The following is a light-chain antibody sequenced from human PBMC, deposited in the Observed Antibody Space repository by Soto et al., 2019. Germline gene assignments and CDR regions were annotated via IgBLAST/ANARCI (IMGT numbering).Light chain of an antibody. CDR2: EVT. Sequence: QSVLTQPASVSGSPGQSITISCTGTSSDVGGYNYVSWYQQHPGKAPKLMIYEVTNRPSGVSNRFSGSKSGNTASLTISGLQAEDEADYSCSSYTSRSTLVFGTGTKVTVL. CDR1: SSDVGGYNY. CDR3: SSYTSRSTLV. J-gene: IGLJ1*01. V-gene: IGLV2-14*01.